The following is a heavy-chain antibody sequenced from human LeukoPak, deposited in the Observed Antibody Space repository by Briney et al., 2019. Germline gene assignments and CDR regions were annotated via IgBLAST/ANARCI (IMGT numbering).Heavy chain of an antibody. Sequence: GGSLRLSCAASGFTFSSYSMNWVRQAPGKGPEWVSYISSSSSTIYYADSVKGRFTISRDNAKNSLYLQMNSLRAEDTAVYYCEAVWSGYNMPYYYYGMDVWGQGTTVTVSS. D-gene: IGHD3-3*01. J-gene: IGHJ6*02. V-gene: IGHV3-48*01. CDR2: ISSSSSTI. CDR1: GFTFSSYS. CDR3: EAVWSGYNMPYYYYGMDV.